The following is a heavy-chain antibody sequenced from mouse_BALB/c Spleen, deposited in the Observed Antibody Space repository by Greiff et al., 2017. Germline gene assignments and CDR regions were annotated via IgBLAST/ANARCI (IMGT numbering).Heavy chain of an antibody. V-gene: IGHV5-6*02. D-gene: IGHD1-1*01. Sequence: EVMLVESGGDLVKPGGSLKLSCAASGFTFSSYGMSWVRQTPDKRLEWVATISSGGSYTYYPDSVKGRFTISRDNAKNTLYLQMSSLKSEDTAMYYCARRLRGYAMDYWGQGTSVTVSS. J-gene: IGHJ4*01. CDR1: GFTFSSYG. CDR2: ISSGGSYT. CDR3: ARRLRGYAMDY.